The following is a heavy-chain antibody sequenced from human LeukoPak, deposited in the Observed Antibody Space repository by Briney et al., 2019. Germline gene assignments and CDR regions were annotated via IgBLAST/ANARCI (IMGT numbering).Heavy chain of an antibody. J-gene: IGHJ4*02. V-gene: IGHV3-33*01. CDR1: GFTFNSYG. Sequence: PGGSLRLSCAESGFTFNSYGMHWVRQAPGKGLEWVALIWYDGSNKYYADSVKGRFTISRDNSKNTLYLQMNSLRAEDTAVYYCARPRTYSSSWSPFDYWGQGTLVTVSS. D-gene: IGHD6-13*01. CDR2: IWYDGSNK. CDR3: ARPRTYSSSWSPFDY.